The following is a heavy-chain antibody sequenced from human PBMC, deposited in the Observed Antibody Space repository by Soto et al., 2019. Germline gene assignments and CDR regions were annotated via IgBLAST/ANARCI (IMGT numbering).Heavy chain of an antibody. V-gene: IGHV3-9*01. D-gene: IGHD4-4*01. J-gene: IGHJ6*03. CDR1: GFTFDDYA. CDR3: AKAHSDYEFSYYYMDV. Sequence: EVQLVESGGGLVQPGRSLRLSCAASGFTFDDYAMHWVRQAPGKGLEWVSGISWNSGAIVYADSVKSRFTISRDNAKKFLYLQMNSLRTEDTALYYCAKAHSDYEFSYYYMDVWGKGTTVTVSS. CDR2: ISWNSGAI.